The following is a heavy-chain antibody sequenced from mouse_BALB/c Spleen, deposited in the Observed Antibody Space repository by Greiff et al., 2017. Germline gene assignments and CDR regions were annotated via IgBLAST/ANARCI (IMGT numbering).Heavy chain of an antibody. CDR1: GYTFSSYW. V-gene: IGHV1-9*01. J-gene: IGHJ3*01. D-gene: IGHD3-1*01. Sequence: VQLQESGAELMKPGASVKISCKATGYTFSSYWIEWVKQRPGHGLEWIGEILPGSGSTNYNEKFKGKATFTADTSSNTAYMQLSSLTSEDSAVYYCARRGARATTWFAYWGQGTLVTVSA. CDR2: ILPGSGST. CDR3: ARRGARATTWFAY.